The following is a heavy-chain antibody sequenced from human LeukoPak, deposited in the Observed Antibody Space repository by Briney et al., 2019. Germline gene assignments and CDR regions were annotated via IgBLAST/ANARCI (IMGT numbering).Heavy chain of an antibody. V-gene: IGHV4-59*08. CDR2: IYYSGST. D-gene: IGHD3-9*01. Sequence: SETLSLTCTVSGGSISSYYWSWIRQPPGKGLEWIGSIYYSGSTNYNPSPKSRVTISVDTSKNQFSLKLSSVTAADTGVYFFQARGGIRYFDPLEDWFDPWGQGTLVTVSS. J-gene: IGHJ5*02. CDR3: QARGGIRYFDPLEDWFDP. CDR1: GGSISSYY.